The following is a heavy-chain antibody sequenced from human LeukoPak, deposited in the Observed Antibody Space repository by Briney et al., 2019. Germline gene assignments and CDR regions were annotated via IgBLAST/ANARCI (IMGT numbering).Heavy chain of an antibody. CDR3: ARFSSSSGPEYWYFDL. J-gene: IGHJ2*01. CDR2: IYTSGST. V-gene: IGHV4-61*02. D-gene: IGHD6-6*01. CDR1: GGSISSGNYY. Sequence: SETLSLTCTVSGGSISSGNYYWNWIRQPAGKGLEWIGRIYTSGSTKYNPSLRSRVTIPLDTSKNQFSLEMDSVTAADTAMYYAARFSSSSGPEYWYFDLWGRGTLVTVSS.